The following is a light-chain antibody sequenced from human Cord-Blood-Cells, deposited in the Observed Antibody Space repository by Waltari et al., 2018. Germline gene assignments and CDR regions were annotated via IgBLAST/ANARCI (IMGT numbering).Light chain of an antibody. V-gene: IGKV3-20*01. CDR3: QQYRSSPIT. J-gene: IGKJ5*01. Sequence: EVVLTQSRRPLPLSPVEGAAPSCSASQSVSSSYLAWYQQKPGQAPRLLIYGASSRATGIPDRFSGSGSGTDFTLTISRLEPEDFAVYYCQQYRSSPITFGQVTRLEIK. CDR1: QSVSSSY. CDR2: GAS.